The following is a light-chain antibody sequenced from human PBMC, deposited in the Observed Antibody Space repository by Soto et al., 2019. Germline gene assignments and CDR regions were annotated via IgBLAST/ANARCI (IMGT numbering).Light chain of an antibody. CDR1: SSNIASNY. Sequence: QSVLTQPPSASGTPGQRVVISCSGSSSNIASNYIYWYQQVPGTAPKLLIYSNNQRPSGVPDRFSGSKSGTSASLVISGLRSEDEADYYCATWDDSLSNSVFXTGTKATVL. CDR2: SNN. CDR3: ATWDDSLSNSV. V-gene: IGLV1-47*02. J-gene: IGLJ1*01.